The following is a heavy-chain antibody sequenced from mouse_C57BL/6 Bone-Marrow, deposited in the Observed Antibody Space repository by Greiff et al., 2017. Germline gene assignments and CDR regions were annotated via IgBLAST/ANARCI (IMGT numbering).Heavy chain of an antibody. D-gene: IGHD2-5*01. V-gene: IGHV1-61*01. Sequence: VQLQQPGAELVRPGSSVKLSCKASGYTFTSYWMDWVKQRPGQGLEWIGNIYPSDSETHYNQKFKDKATLTVDKSSSTAYRQLSSQTSEDSAVDYWARRSAYYSNHEAMDYWGQGTAVTVSA. CDR1: GYTFTSYW. CDR3: ARRSAYYSNHEAMDY. CDR2: IYPSDSET. J-gene: IGHJ4*01.